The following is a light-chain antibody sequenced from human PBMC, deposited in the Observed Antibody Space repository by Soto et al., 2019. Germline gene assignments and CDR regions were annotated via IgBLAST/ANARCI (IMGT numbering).Light chain of an antibody. V-gene: IGKV2D-29*01. J-gene: IGKJ5*01. Sequence: DIVMSQTPLTLSVTSGQPASISCKSSQSLLHGNGRTYLAWFLQRSGQPPHLLIYEISNRFSGVPDRFSGSGSGTDFTLKISRVEAEDVGVYYCMQGTQVPNTFGQGTRLEIK. CDR2: EIS. CDR1: QSLLHGNGRTY. CDR3: MQGTQVPNT.